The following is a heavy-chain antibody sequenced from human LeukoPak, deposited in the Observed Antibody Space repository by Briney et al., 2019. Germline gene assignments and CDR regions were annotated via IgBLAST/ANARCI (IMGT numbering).Heavy chain of an antibody. CDR2: INDSGST. CDR1: GGFFSGYY. Sequence: SETLSLTCAAYGGFFSGYYSSWIRQPPGKGLEWIGEINDSGSTNYNPSLKSRLSISIDTSKNQFALRLNSVTAADTAVYYCARGLPIISMLRGVKPSVMFDSWGQGTLVTVSS. J-gene: IGHJ5*01. V-gene: IGHV4-34*01. CDR3: ARGLPIISMLRGVKPSVMFDS. D-gene: IGHD3-10*01.